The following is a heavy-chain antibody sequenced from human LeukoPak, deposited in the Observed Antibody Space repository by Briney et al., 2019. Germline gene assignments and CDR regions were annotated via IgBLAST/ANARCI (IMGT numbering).Heavy chain of an antibody. CDR2: ISKSSSST. CDR1: GFTFNDYY. CDR3: ARVRSSGSPLDY. D-gene: IGHD3-10*01. V-gene: IGHV3-11*05. Sequence: GGSLRLSCAASGFTFNDYYMSWIRQAPGKGLEWVSYISKSSSSTNYADSVKGRFSISRDNAKNSLYLQLNSLTVEDTAVYYCARVRSSGSPLDYWGQGTLVTVSS. J-gene: IGHJ4*02.